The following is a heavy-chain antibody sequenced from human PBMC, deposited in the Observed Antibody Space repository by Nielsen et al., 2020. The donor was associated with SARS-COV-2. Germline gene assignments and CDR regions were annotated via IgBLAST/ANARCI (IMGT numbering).Heavy chain of an antibody. CDR3: ASGIAAAGDYYYYMDV. CDR1: GFTVSSNY. Sequence: GGSLRLSCAASGFTVSSNYMSWVRQAPGKGLEWVSVIYSGGSTYYADSVKGRFTISRDNSKNTLYLQMNSLRAEDTAVYYCASGIAAAGDYYYYMDVWGKGTTVTVSS. V-gene: IGHV3-66*01. D-gene: IGHD6-13*01. CDR2: IYSGGST. J-gene: IGHJ6*03.